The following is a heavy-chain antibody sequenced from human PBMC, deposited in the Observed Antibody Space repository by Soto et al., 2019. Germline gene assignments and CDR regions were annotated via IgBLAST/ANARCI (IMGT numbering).Heavy chain of an antibody. J-gene: IGHJ4*02. CDR2: IIPIFGTA. Sequence: SVKVSCKASGGTFSSYAISWVRQAPGQGLEWMGGIIPIFGTANYAQKFQGRVTITADESTSTAYMELSSLRSEDTAVYYCAREAAGLEGGYNYGEQFDYWGQGTLVTVSS. V-gene: IGHV1-69*13. CDR3: AREAAGLEGGYNYGEQFDY. CDR1: GGTFSSYA. D-gene: IGHD5-12*01.